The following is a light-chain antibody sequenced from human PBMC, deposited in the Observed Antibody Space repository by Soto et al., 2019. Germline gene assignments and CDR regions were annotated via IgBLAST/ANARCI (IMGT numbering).Light chain of an antibody. J-gene: IGLJ3*02. V-gene: IGLV2-14*01. CDR3: SSYTARSTWV. Sequence: QSALTQPASVSGSPGQSITISYTGTSSDVGGYNYVSWYQQHPGTSPKLMIYEVSNRPSGVSNRFSGSKSGNTASLIISGLPAEDEGDYYCSSYTARSTWVFGGGTKLTVL. CDR1: SSDVGGYNY. CDR2: EVS.